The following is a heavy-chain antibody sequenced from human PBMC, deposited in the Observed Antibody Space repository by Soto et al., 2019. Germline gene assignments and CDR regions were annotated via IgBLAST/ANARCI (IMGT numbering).Heavy chain of an antibody. CDR1: GYSFTSYW. CDR2: IYPGDSDT. CDR3: ARGLISRYHYYGLDV. V-gene: IGHV5-51*01. D-gene: IGHD2-15*01. Sequence: ESLKISCKGSGYSFTSYWIGWVRQMPGKGLEWMGIIYPGDSDTRYSPSFQGQVTISADKSISTAYLQWSSLKASDTAMYYCARGLISRYHYYGLDVRGQGTTVTVSS. J-gene: IGHJ6*02.